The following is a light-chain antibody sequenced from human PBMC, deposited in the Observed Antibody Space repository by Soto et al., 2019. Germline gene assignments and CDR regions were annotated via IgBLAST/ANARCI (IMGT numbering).Light chain of an antibody. CDR1: SSDVGGYNY. CDR3: ISYTSSTTYV. J-gene: IGLJ1*01. V-gene: IGLV2-14*01. Sequence: QSALTQPASVSGSPGQSITMSCTGTSSDVGGYNYVSWYQQHPGKAPKLMIYGVTNRPSGVSNRFSGSKSGNTASLTIPGPQAGDEADYYFISYTSSTTYVFGTGTKVTVL. CDR2: GVT.